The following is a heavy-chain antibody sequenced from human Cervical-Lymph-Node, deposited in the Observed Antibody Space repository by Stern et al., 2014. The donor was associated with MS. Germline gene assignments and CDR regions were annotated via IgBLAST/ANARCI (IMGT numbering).Heavy chain of an antibody. CDR1: GFTSSSYG. J-gene: IGHJ6*02. Sequence: EVHLVESGGGLVKPGGSLRLSCAASGFTSSSYGMHWVRQAPGKGLEWVSSISSSGSNKYYADSVKGRLTISRDNAKNSLYLQMNSLRAEDTGIYYCARHCSSSSCYRYYGMDVWGQGTTVTVSS. V-gene: IGHV3-21*01. CDR2: ISSSGSNK. CDR3: ARHCSSSSCYRYYGMDV. D-gene: IGHD2-2*01.